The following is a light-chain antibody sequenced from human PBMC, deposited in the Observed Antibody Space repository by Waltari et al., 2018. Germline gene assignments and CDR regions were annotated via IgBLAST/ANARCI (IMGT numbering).Light chain of an antibody. CDR1: STDIGGYFF. Sequence: QSALTQPASVSGSPGQSITISCTGSSTDIGGYFFVSWYQQQSGQAPKLLIYGVSNRPAGVADRFSGAKSDNTASLTISGLQTQDEADYYCSSYSSTTTRVLFGGGTRLTVL. CDR2: GVS. J-gene: IGLJ2*01. CDR3: SSYSSTTTRVL. V-gene: IGLV2-14*03.